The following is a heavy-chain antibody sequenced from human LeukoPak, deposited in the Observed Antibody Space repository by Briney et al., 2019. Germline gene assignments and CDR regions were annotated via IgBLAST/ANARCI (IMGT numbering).Heavy chain of an antibody. V-gene: IGHV1-69*13. J-gene: IGHJ6*02. CDR3: ARSPQLDYYGMDV. CDR2: IIPIFGTA. D-gene: IGHD6-13*01. Sequence: ASVKVSCKASGDTFSSYAISWVRQAPGQGLEWMGGIIPIFGTANYAQKFQGRVTITADESTSTAYMELSSPRSEDTAVYYCARSPQLDYYGMDVWGQGTTVTVSS. CDR1: GDTFSSYA.